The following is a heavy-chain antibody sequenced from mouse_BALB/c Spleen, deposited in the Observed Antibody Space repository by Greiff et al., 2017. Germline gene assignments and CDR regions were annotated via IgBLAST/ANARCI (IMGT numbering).Heavy chain of an antibody. V-gene: IGHV5-6-5*01. CDR2: ISSGGST. D-gene: IGHD1-1*01. CDR3: ARGGYYYGLDY. Sequence: EVKVVESGGGLVKPGGSLKLSCAASGFTFSSYAMSWVRQTPEKRLEWVASISSGGSTYYPDSVKGRFTISRDNARNILYLQMSSLRSEDTAMYYCARGGYYYGLDYWGQGTTLTVSS. J-gene: IGHJ2*01. CDR1: GFTFSSYA.